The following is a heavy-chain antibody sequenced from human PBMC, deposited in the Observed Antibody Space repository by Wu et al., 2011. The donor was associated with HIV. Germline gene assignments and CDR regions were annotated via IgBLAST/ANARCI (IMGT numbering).Heavy chain of an antibody. Sequence: QVQLVQSGAEVKKPGSSVKVSCKASGGTFSSYAIFWVRQAPGQGLEWMGGIVPVLGGSNYARKFQGRVTITADESTTTAYMELSSLRCEDTAVYYCARGRKRGPPNWFDPWGQGTLVIVSS. CDR3: ARGRKRGPPNWFDP. CDR1: GGTFSSYA. CDR2: IVPVLGGS. V-gene: IGHV1-69*01. J-gene: IGHJ5*02.